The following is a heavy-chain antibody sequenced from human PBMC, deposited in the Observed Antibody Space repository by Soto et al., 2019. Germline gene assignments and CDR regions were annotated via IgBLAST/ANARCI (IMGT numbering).Heavy chain of an antibody. CDR1: SGSINSFY. CDR3: ARDRIIGTSYSDY. D-gene: IGHD1-7*01. V-gene: IGHV4-4*07. Sequence: SETLSLTCTVSSGSINSFYRSWIRQPAGKGLEWIGRIHSSGTTNYNPSLKSRVTMSVDTSRNQFSLKLTSVTAADTAVYYCARDRIIGTSYSDYWGQGVLVTVSS. CDR2: IHSSGTT. J-gene: IGHJ4*02.